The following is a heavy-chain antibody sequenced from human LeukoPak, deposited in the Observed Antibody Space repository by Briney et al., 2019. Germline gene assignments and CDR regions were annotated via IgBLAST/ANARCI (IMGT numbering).Heavy chain of an antibody. Sequence: PGGSLRLACAASGFTFSSYGMHWVRQAPGKGREWVANIKQDGSEKYYVDSVKGRFTISIDNAKNSLYLQMNSLSAEDTAVYYCARDGPNDAFDIWGQGTMVTVSS. D-gene: IGHD3/OR15-3a*01. CDR1: GFTFSSYG. V-gene: IGHV3-7*01. J-gene: IGHJ3*02. CDR3: ARDGPNDAFDI. CDR2: IKQDGSEK.